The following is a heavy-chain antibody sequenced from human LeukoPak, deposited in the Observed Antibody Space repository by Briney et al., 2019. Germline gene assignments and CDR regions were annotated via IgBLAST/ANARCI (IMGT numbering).Heavy chain of an antibody. D-gene: IGHD3-3*01. CDR3: ASITIFGVVTSKYYFDY. J-gene: IGHJ4*02. CDR2: ISGSGGST. V-gene: IGHV3-23*01. CDR1: GFTFSSYA. Sequence: GGSLRLSCAASGFTFSSYAMSWVRQAPGKGLEWVSAISGSGGSTYYADSVKGWFTISRDNSKNTLYLQMNSLRAEDTAVYYCASITIFGVVTSKYYFDYWGQGTLVTVSS.